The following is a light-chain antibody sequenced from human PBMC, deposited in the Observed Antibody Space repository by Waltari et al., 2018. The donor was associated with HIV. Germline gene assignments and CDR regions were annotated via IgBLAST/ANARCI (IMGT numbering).Light chain of an antibody. J-gene: IGLJ2*01. CDR2: EVS. CDR3: SSFTTSNSLL. Sequence: QSALTQPASVSGSPGQSITVSCPGTSSDVGAYNYVSWYQQTPGTAPKRVIYEVSNRPSGISYRFSGSKSGNTASLTISGLQTEDEGDYYCSSFTTSNSLLFGGGTKVTVL. CDR1: SSDVGAYNY. V-gene: IGLV2-14*01.